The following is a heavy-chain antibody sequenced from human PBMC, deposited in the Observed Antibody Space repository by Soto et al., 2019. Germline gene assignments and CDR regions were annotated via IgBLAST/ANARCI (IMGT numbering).Heavy chain of an antibody. CDR1: GFTFSSYA. CDR3: AKDQGITIIVVVITWFDY. J-gene: IGHJ4*02. V-gene: IGHV3-23*01. CDR2: ISGSGGST. D-gene: IGHD3-22*01. Sequence: GGSLRLSCAASGFTFSSYAMSWVRQAPGKGLEWVSAISGSGGSTYYADSVKGRFTISRDNSRNTLYLQMNSLRAEDTAVYYCAKDQGITIIVVVITWFDYWGQGTLVKSPQ.